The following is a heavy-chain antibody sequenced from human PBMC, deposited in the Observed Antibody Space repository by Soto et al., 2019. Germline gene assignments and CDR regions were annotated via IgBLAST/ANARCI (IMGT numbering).Heavy chain of an antibody. Sequence: PSETLSLTCSVSGDSISNYYWNWIRQPAGKELEWIGRFFTSGTPNYNPSLKSRVTMSVDTSRNQFSLKLTSMTAADTAVYYCAREQGIGGRPYYYYGLDVWGQGTTVTVS. J-gene: IGHJ6*02. CDR1: GDSISNYY. CDR2: FFTSGTP. CDR3: AREQGIGGRPYYYYGLDV. V-gene: IGHV4-4*07.